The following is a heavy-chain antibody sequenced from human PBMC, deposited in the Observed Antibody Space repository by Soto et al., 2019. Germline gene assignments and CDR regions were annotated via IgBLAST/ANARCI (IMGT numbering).Heavy chain of an antibody. D-gene: IGHD5-18*01. V-gene: IGHV3-33*01. Sequence: GGSLRLSCVASGFTFTSCGMHWVRQAPGKGLEWVAVIWYDGSNAYYADSVKGRFTCSRDNSKNTMYLQMNSLRAEDTAVYYCARDWKVGSGYVYAYYYYYVMDVWRQGTTVTVSS. CDR1: GFTFTSCG. J-gene: IGHJ6*02. CDR2: IWYDGSNA. CDR3: ARDWKVGSGYVYAYYYYYVMDV.